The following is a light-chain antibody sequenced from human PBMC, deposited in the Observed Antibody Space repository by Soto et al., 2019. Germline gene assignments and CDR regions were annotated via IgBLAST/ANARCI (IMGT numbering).Light chain of an antibody. J-gene: IGLJ2*01. CDR2: LNSDGSH. CDR1: SGHSNYA. V-gene: IGLV4-69*01. Sequence: QPVLTQSPSASASLGASVKLTCTLSSGHSNYAIAWHQQQSEKGPRYLMKLNSDGSHSKGDGIPDRFSGSSSGAERYLTISGLQSDDEADYYCQTWGSGIVVFGGGTKLTVL. CDR3: QTWGSGIVV.